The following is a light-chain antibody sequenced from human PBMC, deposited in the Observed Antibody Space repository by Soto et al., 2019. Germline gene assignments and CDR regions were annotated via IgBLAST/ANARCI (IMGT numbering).Light chain of an antibody. J-gene: IGLJ2*01. CDR3: SSYAGSNTVV. V-gene: IGLV2-8*01. CDR1: SSDVGGYNY. Sequence: QSALTQPPSASGSPGQSVTISCTGTSSDVGGYNYVSWYQQHPGKAPKLMIYEVSKRRSGVPDRVSGSKSGNTASLTVSGLQAEDEADYYCSSYAGSNTVVFGGGTKLTLL. CDR2: EVS.